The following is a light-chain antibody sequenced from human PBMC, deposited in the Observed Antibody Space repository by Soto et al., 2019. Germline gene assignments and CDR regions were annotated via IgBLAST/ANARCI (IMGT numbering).Light chain of an antibody. CDR3: QKYNNWPPIT. V-gene: IGKV3-15*01. CDR2: DIF. Sequence: EIVMTQSPVTLSVPPGERATLSCRASQSVGSDLAWYQQKPGQAPRLVIYDIFTRATGIPDRFSGSGSGTEFTLTISRLQSEDFAVYYCQKYNNWPPITFGQGTRLEI. CDR1: QSVGSD. J-gene: IGKJ5*01.